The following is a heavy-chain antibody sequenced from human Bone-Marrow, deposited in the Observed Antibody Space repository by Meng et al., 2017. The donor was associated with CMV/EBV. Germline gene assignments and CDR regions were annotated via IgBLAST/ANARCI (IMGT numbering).Heavy chain of an antibody. CDR2: IKSKTDGGTT. J-gene: IGHJ3*02. V-gene: IGHV3-15*01. CDR1: GFTFSNAW. Sequence: GESLKISCAASGFTFSNAWMSWVRQAPGKGLEWVGRIKSKTDGGTTDYAAPVKGRFTISRDDSKNTLYLQMNSLKTEDTAVYYCTTEDPVTLRFLEWPTSAFDIWGQGTMVTVSS. CDR3: TTEDPVTLRFLEWPTSAFDI. D-gene: IGHD3-3*01.